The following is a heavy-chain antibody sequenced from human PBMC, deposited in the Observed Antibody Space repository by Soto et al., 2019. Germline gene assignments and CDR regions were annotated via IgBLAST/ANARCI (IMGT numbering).Heavy chain of an antibody. V-gene: IGHV4-39*02. CDR3: GAQDYVAKGYHLET. Sequence: SETLSLTCTVSGGSISSGGSYWGWIRQPPGKGLEWIGTIYYIGNTYYNPSLKSRVAISIDSSKTRISLNLNSVTTADTAVYYCGAQDYVAKGYHLETWGQGTMVTVS. D-gene: IGHD4-17*01. J-gene: IGHJ5*02. CDR1: GGSISSGGSY. CDR2: IYYIGNT.